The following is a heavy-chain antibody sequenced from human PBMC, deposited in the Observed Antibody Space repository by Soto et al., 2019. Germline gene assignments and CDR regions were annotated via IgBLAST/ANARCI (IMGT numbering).Heavy chain of an antibody. J-gene: IGHJ2*01. D-gene: IGHD3-16*01. Sequence: GASVKVSCKASGYTFTSYYIHWVRQAPGQGLEWMGMINPGGGRTSSAQKFQGRVTMTRDTSTSTVYMDLSSLRSEDTAVYYCARDGGWLQNDWYFHLWGRGTLVTVSS. V-gene: IGHV1-46*01. CDR3: ARDGGWLQNDWYFHL. CDR1: GYTFTSYY. CDR2: INPGGGRT.